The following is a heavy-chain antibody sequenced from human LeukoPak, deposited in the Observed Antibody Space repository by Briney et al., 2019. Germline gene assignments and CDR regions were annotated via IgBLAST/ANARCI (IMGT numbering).Heavy chain of an antibody. CDR3: TRDQTPYY. V-gene: IGHV3-49*04. CDR2: IKSKTDGGTT. Sequence: GGSLRLTCAASGFIFSRYAMHWVRQAPGKGVEWVGRIKSKTDGGTTDYAASVKGRFTISRDDSEGVAYLQMNSLKTEDTAVYYCTRDQTPYYWGQGTLVTVSS. J-gene: IGHJ4*02. CDR1: GFIFSRYA.